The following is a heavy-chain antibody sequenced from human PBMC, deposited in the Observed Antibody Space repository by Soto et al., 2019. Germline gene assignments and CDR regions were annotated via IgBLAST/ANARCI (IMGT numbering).Heavy chain of an antibody. J-gene: IGHJ4*02. CDR1: GFTFSSYA. CDR3: AREPWGSSWLPRFDY. V-gene: IGHV3-30-3*01. D-gene: IGHD6-13*01. CDR2: ISYDGSNK. Sequence: GGSLRLSCAASGFTFSSYAMHWVRQAPGKGLEWVAVISYDGSNKYYADSVKGRFTISRDNSKNTLYLQMNSLRAEDTAVYYCAREPWGSSWLPRFDYWGQGTLVTVSS.